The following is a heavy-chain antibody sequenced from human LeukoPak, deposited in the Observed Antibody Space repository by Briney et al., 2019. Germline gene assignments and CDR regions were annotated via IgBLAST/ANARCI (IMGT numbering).Heavy chain of an antibody. CDR1: GYTLTELS. Sequence: EASVKVSCKVSGYTLTELSMHWVRQAPGKGLEWMGGFDPEDGETIYAQKFQGRVTMTEDTSTDTAYMELSCLRSEDTAVYYCATEPFAKHSGWPSYYFDYWGQGTLVTVSS. D-gene: IGHD6-19*01. V-gene: IGHV1-24*01. CDR2: FDPEDGET. CDR3: ATEPFAKHSGWPSYYFDY. J-gene: IGHJ4*02.